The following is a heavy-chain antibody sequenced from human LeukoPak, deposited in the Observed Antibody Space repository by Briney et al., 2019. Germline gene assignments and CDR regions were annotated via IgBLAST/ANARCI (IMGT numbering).Heavy chain of an antibody. V-gene: IGHV3-23*01. Sequence: GGSLRLSCAASGFTFSSYAMSWVRQAPGKGLEWVSAISGSGGSTYYADSVKGRFTISRDISKNTLYLQMNSLRAEDTAVYYCARDIVVVPAAGFDPWGQGTLVTVSS. CDR3: ARDIVVVPAAGFDP. CDR2: ISGSGGST. CDR1: GFTFSSYA. D-gene: IGHD2-2*01. J-gene: IGHJ5*02.